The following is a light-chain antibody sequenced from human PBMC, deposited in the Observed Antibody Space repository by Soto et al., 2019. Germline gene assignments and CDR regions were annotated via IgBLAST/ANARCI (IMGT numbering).Light chain of an antibody. CDR1: QSVSSSY. CDR3: QQYGSSPPLP. V-gene: IGKV3-20*01. CDR2: GAS. Sequence: EIGLTQSPGTLSLSPGERATLSCRASQSVSSSYLAWYQQKPGQAPRLLIYGASSRATGIPDRFSGSGSGTDFTLTISRLEPEDFAVYYCQQYGSSPPLPFAGRSKV. J-gene: IGKJ4*01.